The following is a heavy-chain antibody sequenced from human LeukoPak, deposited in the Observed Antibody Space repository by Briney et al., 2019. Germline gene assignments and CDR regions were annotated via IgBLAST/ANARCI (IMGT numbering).Heavy chain of an antibody. J-gene: IGHJ5*02. CDR2: IYYSGST. Sequence: SETLSLTCTVSGGSISSGDYYWSWIRQPPGKGLEWIGYIYYSGSTYYNPSLKSRVTISVDTSKNQFSLKLSSVTAADTAVYYCVRFQNNWNAGRSLNWFDPWGQGTLVTVSS. CDR1: GGSISSGDYY. V-gene: IGHV4-30-4*01. D-gene: IGHD1-20*01. CDR3: VRFQNNWNAGRSLNWFDP.